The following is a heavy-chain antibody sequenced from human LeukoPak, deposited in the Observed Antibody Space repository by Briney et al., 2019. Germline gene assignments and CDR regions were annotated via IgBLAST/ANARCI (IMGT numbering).Heavy chain of an antibody. CDR1: GGSISNYY. J-gene: IGHJ3*02. CDR2: KYARGSS. CDR3: ARGRYCSADISTGGDSFDI. V-gene: IGHV4-4*07. Sequence: SETLSLTCTVSGGSISNYYWSGIRQPAGKGLEWIGRKYARGSSNYNPPVQSRVTMSVDTSKNQFSLKLRSVTAADTAVYYCARGRYCSADISTGGDSFDIWGQGTMVSVSP. D-gene: IGHD2-15*01.